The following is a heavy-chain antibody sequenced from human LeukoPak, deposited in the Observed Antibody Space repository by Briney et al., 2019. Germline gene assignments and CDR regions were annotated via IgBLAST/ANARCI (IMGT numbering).Heavy chain of an antibody. CDR1: GFTFSSYA. J-gene: IGHJ4*02. D-gene: IGHD5-18*01. CDR2: ITGSGGGT. V-gene: IGHV3-23*01. CDR3: AALDTAYLDY. Sequence: PGGSLRLSCAASGFTFSSYAMSWVRQAPGKGLEWVSTITGSGGGTYYADSVKGRFTISRDNSKNTLYLQMNSLRAEDTAVYYCAALDTAYLDYWGQGTLVTVSS.